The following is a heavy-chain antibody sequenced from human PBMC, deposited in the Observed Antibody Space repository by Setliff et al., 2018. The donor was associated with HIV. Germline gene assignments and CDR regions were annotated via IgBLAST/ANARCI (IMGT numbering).Heavy chain of an antibody. V-gene: IGHV4-39*01. CDR3: ARSKTFYDFWGGYYTHGAFKI. J-gene: IGHJ3*02. D-gene: IGHD3-3*01. CDR2: IYSGGIT. CDR1: GGSISSSSYY. Sequence: PSETLSLTCTVSGGSISSSSYYWGWIRQPPGKGLEWIGNIYSGGITYYNPSLKSRVTISVDTSKNQFSLNLTSVTAADTAVYYCARSKTFYDFWGGYYTHGAFKIWGLGTMVTVSS.